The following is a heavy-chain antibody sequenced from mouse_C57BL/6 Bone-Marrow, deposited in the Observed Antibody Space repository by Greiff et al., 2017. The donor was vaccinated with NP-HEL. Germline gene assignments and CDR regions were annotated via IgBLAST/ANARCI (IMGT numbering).Heavy chain of an antibody. CDR1: GFTFSSYG. V-gene: IGHV5-6*02. D-gene: IGHD2-4*01. J-gene: IGHJ3*01. CDR3: ASPYDYDVAWFAY. CDR2: ISSGGSYT. Sequence: DVMLVESGGDLVKPGGSLKLSCAASGFTFSSYGMSWVRQTPDKRLEWVATISSGGSYTYYPDSVKGRFTISSDNAKNTLYLQMSSLKSEDTAMYYCASPYDYDVAWFAYWGQGTLVTVSA.